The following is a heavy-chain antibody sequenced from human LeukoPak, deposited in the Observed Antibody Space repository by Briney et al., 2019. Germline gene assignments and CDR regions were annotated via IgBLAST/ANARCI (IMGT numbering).Heavy chain of an antibody. J-gene: IGHJ4*02. D-gene: IGHD6-19*01. CDR1: GYIFTSYY. Sequence: ASVKVSCKASGYIFTSYYMHWVRQAPGQGLEWMGIINPSGGSTSYAQKFQGRVTMTRDTSTSTVYMELSSLRSEDTAVYYCARSRPIAVAGTVFGYWGQGTLVTVSS. V-gene: IGHV1-46*01. CDR2: INPSGGST. CDR3: ARSRPIAVAGTVFGY.